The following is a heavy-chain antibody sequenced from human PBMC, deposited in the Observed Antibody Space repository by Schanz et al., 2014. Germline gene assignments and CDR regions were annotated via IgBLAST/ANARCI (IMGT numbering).Heavy chain of an antibody. CDR1: GFNFSDYA. Sequence: EVHLLESGGGLVPPGGSLRLSCAASGFNFSDYAMCWVRQAPGKGLEWVSAISGGGGTTYYTDSVKGRFTISRDNSKSTLYLQMNSLRAEDTAVYYCARKVVATIGGYYDNWGQGTLGIVSS. CDR2: ISGGGGTT. D-gene: IGHD5-12*01. CDR3: ARKVVATIGGYYDN. V-gene: IGHV3-23*01. J-gene: IGHJ4*02.